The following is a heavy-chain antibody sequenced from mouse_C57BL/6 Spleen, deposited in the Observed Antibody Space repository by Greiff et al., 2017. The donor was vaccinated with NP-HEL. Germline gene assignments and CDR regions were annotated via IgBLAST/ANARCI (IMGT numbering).Heavy chain of an antibody. CDR3: ARSHYKGGYYAMDY. CDR1: GFTFTDYY. V-gene: IGHV7-3*01. J-gene: IGHJ4*01. D-gene: IGHD2-12*01. Sequence: EVQVVESGGGLVQPGGSLSLSCAASGFTFTDYYMSWVRQPPGKALEWLGFIRNKANGYTTEYSASVKGRFTISRDNSQSILYLQMNALRAEDSATYYCARSHYKGGYYAMDYWGQGTSVTVSS. CDR2: IRNKANGYTT.